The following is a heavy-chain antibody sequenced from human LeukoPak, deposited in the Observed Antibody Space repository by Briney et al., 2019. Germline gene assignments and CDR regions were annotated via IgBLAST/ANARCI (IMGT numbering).Heavy chain of an antibody. CDR2: ISYDGSHK. V-gene: IGHV3-30*18. Sequence: GGTLRLSCAASGFTFNYYGVHWVRQAPGKGLEWVAVISYDGSHKYYTDSVKGRFTISRDNSKKTMYLQMNSLRAEDTAVYYSAEDQQQLVIYNAFDIWGQGTMVTVSS. D-gene: IGHD6-13*01. CDR1: GFTFNYYG. J-gene: IGHJ3*02. CDR3: AEDQQQLVIYNAFDI.